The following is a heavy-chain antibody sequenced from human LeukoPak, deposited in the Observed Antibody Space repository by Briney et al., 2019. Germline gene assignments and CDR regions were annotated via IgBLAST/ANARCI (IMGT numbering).Heavy chain of an antibody. J-gene: IGHJ4*02. CDR3: ARANRLSLAVAGAY. CDR1: GYTFTSSG. V-gene: IGHV1-18*01. Sequence: ASVKVSCKASGYTFTSSGISWVRQAPGQGVECMGWMSAYNGNTNYAQKLQGRVTMTTDTSTSTAYMELRSLRSDDTAVYYCARANRLSLAVAGAYWGQGTLVTVSS. CDR2: MSAYNGNT. D-gene: IGHD6-19*01.